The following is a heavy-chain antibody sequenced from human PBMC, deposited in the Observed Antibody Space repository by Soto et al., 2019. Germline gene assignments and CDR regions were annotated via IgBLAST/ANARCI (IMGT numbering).Heavy chain of an antibody. CDR1: GYTFTSYG. CDR2: ISAYNGNT. Sequence: QVQLVQSGAEVKKPGASVKVSCKASGYTFTSYGISWVRQAPGQGLEWMGWISAYNGNTNYAQKLQGRVTMTTDTSTSTADMELRSLRSDDTAVYYCARVYRITMVRGELSEYWGQATLVTVSS. V-gene: IGHV1-18*01. D-gene: IGHD3-10*01. CDR3: ARVYRITMVRGELSEY. J-gene: IGHJ4*02.